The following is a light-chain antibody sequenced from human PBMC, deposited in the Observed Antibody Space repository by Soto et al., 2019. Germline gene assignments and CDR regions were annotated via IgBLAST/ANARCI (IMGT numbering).Light chain of an antibody. CDR1: SSDIGAYNY. J-gene: IGLJ2*01. CDR2: DVT. CDR3: SLYAGGNNVV. Sequence: QSALTQPPSASGSPGQSVAISCTGTSSDIGAYNYVSWYQQHPGKAPKLMIYDVTTRPSGVPDRFSDSKSGNTASLTVSGLLAEDEADYYCSLYAGGNNVVFGGGTKVTVL. V-gene: IGLV2-8*01.